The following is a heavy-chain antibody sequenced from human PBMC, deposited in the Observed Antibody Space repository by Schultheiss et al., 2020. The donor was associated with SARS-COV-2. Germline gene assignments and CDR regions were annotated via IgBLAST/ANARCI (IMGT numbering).Heavy chain of an antibody. Sequence: GGSLRLSCAASGFTVSSNYMSWVRQAPGKGLEWVSVIYSCGSTYYADSVKGRFTISRDNSKNTLYLQMNSLRAEDTAVYYCAKCDSSGLQGGYFDYWGQGTLVTVSS. J-gene: IGHJ4*02. CDR1: GFTVSSNY. CDR3: AKCDSSGLQGGYFDY. CDR2: IYSCGST. D-gene: IGHD3-22*01. V-gene: IGHV3-66*03.